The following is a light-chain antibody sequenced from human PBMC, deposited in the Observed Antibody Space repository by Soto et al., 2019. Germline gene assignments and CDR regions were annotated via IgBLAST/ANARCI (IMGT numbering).Light chain of an antibody. CDR2: DAS. J-gene: IGKJ3*01. CDR1: QSVSSF. Sequence: EIVLTQSPATLSLSPGERATLSCRASQSVSSFLAWYQQKPGQAPRLLIYDASNRATGIPARFSGSGSETDFTLTISSLEPEDFAVYYCQPRSNFGPGTKLDIK. CDR3: QPRSN. V-gene: IGKV3-11*01.